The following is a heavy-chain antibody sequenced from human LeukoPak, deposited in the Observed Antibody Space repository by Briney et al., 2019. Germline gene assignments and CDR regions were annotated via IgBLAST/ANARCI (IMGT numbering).Heavy chain of an antibody. CDR2: ISGSGGST. CDR1: GFTVSSYA. D-gene: IGHD2-2*01. CDR3: AKVNGYCSTPRCFFDY. Sequence: QSGGSLRLSCAASGFTVSSYAMSWVRQAPGKGLEWVSTISGSGGSTYYADSAKGRFTISRDNSKNTLYLQMNSLRAEDTAEYYCAKVNGYCSTPRCFFDYWGQGTLVAVSS. J-gene: IGHJ4*02. V-gene: IGHV3-23*01.